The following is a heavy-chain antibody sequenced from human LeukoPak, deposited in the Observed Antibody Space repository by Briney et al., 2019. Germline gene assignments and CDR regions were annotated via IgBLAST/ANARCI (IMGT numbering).Heavy chain of an antibody. CDR3: ASKGPMARPMGV. J-gene: IGHJ6*03. D-gene: IGHD2-8*01. CDR1: GGSFTTYY. Sequence: SETLSLTCAVYGGSFTTYYWSWVRQPPGKGLEWIGEINHSGNRNYNPSLKSRVTISVDTSNNQFSLKLTSVTAADTAVYYCASKGPMARPMGVWGKGTTVTVSS. V-gene: IGHV4-34*01. CDR2: INHSGNR.